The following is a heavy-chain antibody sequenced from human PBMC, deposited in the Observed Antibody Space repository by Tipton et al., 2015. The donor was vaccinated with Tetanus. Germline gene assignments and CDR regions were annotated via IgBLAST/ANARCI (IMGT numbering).Heavy chain of an antibody. D-gene: IGHD2-15*01. CDR1: GDSISNYH. Sequence: TLSLTCTVSGDSISNYHWSWIRQPPGKGLEWIGYIYYRGNTNYNPSLKKRVTISVDTSKNQFSLKLNSVTAAGTAVYYCARVEEGYCSGGTCYFADWGRGTLVTVSS. J-gene: IGHJ4*02. CDR3: ARVEEGYCSGGTCYFAD. CDR2: IYYRGNT. V-gene: IGHV4-59*01.